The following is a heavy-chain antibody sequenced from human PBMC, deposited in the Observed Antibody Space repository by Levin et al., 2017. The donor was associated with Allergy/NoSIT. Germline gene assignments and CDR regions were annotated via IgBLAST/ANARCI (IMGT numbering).Heavy chain of an antibody. J-gene: IGHJ6*02. CDR2: IYYSGST. Sequence: SETLSLTCTVSGGSISSYYWSWIRQPPGKGLEWIGYIYYSGSTNYNPSLKSRVTISVDTSKNQFSLKLSSVTAADTAVYYCARSPADFWSGYWGRVRHDYGMDVWGQGTTVTVSS. D-gene: IGHD3-3*01. V-gene: IGHV4-59*01. CDR1: GGSISSYY. CDR3: ARSPADFWSGYWGRVRHDYGMDV.